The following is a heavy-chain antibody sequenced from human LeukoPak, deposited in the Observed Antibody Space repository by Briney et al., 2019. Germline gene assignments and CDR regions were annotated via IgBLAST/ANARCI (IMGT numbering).Heavy chain of an antibody. V-gene: IGHV3-30*02. D-gene: IGHD3-22*01. CDR2: LRYDGSNT. CDR3: ARDTMYYYDSSGYYYFDY. Sequence: GGSLRLSCAASGFSFSSYGMHWVRQAPGKGLEWVAFLRYDGSNTYYADSVKGRFTISRDNAKNSLYLQMNSLRAEDTAVYYCARDTMYYYDSSGYYYFDYWGQGTLVTVSS. J-gene: IGHJ4*02. CDR1: GFSFSSYG.